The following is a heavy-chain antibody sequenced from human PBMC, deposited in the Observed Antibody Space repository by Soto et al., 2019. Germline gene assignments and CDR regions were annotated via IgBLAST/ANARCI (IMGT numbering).Heavy chain of an antibody. V-gene: IGHV2-70*01. CDR1: GFSLSTSGRC. D-gene: IGHD2-15*01. CDR2: IDWDDDK. CDR3: ARIPGMVAARGRDYYYYYDMDV. Sequence: GPTLVNPTQTLTLTCNFSGFSLSTSGRCGSWIRRPPGKAREWLAFIDWDDDKYYSTSLTTRLTISKDTSKNQVVLTMSNMDPVDTATYYCARIPGMVAARGRDYYYYYDMDVWGQGTTVTVSS. J-gene: IGHJ6*02.